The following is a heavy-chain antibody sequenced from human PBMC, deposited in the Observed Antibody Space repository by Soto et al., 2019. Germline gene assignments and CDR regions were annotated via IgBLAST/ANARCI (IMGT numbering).Heavy chain of an antibody. CDR2: IIPILGIA. CDR3: ASQLAAAGY. Sequence: QVQLVQSGAEVKKPGSSVKVSCKASGGTFSSYTISWVRQAPGQGLEWMGRIIPILGIANYAQKFQGRVTIIADKSTSTAYMELSSLRSEDTAVYYCASQLAAAGYWGQGTLVTVSS. D-gene: IGHD6-13*01. CDR1: GGTFSSYT. J-gene: IGHJ4*02. V-gene: IGHV1-69*02.